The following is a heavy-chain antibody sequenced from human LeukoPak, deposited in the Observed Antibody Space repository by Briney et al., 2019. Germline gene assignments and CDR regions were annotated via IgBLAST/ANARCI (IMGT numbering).Heavy chain of an antibody. D-gene: IGHD5-18*01. CDR1: GGTFSSYA. Sequence: SVKVSCKASGGTFSSYAISWVRQAPGQGLEWMGGIIPIFGTANYAQKFQGRVTIIADKSTSTAYMELSSLRSEDTAVHYCASISGYSYGQPYYYYYMDVWGKGTTVTVSS. V-gene: IGHV1-69*06. CDR2: IIPIFGTA. J-gene: IGHJ6*03. CDR3: ASISGYSYGQPYYYYYMDV.